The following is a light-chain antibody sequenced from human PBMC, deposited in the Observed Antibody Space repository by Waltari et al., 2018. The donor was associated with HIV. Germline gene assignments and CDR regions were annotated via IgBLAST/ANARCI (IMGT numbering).Light chain of an antibody. V-gene: IGLV2-14*01. J-gene: IGLJ2*01. Sequence: QSALTQPASVSGSPGQSITISCPGTSSDVGGYNYVSWYQQHPGKAPKLMIYEVSNRPSGVSNRFSGSKSGNTASLTISGLQAEDEADYYCSSYTSSSTLFGGGTKLTVL. CDR3: SSYTSSSTL. CDR1: SSDVGGYNY. CDR2: EVS.